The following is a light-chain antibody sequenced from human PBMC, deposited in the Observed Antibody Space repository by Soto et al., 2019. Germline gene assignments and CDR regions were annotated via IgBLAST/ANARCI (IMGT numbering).Light chain of an antibody. J-gene: IGLJ2*01. CDR2: EVS. CDR1: SSDVGGYNY. CDR3: SSYTTTTTQV. V-gene: IGLV2-14*01. Sequence: QSALTQPASMSGSPGQSITISCTGTSSDVGGYNYVSWYQRHPGKAPKLMIYEVSNRPSGVSNRFSGSKSGNTASLTISGLQDEDEADYYCSSYTTTTTQVFGGGTKLTVL.